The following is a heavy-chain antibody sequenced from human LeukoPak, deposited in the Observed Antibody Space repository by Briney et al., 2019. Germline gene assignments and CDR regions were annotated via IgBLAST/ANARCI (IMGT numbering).Heavy chain of an antibody. J-gene: IGHJ4*02. CDR2: ISGSGGYT. CDR1: KFTFSTFS. Sequence: PGGSLRLSCAASKFTFSTFSMSWVRQAPGKGLEWVSSISGSGGYTYYADSVKGRFTISRDNSKNMLYLEVISLTADDTAVYYCAKDDAWLRFGEWSQGTLVTVSS. CDR3: AKDDAWLRFGE. V-gene: IGHV3-23*01. D-gene: IGHD3-10*01.